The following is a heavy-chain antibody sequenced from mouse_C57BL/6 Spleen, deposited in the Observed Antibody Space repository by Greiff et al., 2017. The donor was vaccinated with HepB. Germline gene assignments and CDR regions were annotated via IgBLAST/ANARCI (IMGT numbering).Heavy chain of an antibody. CDR3: AREYVGRLGWYFDV. CDR1: GYTFTSYW. D-gene: IGHD5-2*01. J-gene: IGHJ1*03. V-gene: IGHV1-55*01. Sequence: VQLQQPGAELVKPGASVKMSCKASGYTFTSYWITWVKQRPGQGLEWIGDIYPGSGSTNYNEKFKSKATLTVDTSSSTAYMQLSSLTSEDSAVYYWAREYVGRLGWYFDVWGTGTTVTVSS. CDR2: IYPGSGST.